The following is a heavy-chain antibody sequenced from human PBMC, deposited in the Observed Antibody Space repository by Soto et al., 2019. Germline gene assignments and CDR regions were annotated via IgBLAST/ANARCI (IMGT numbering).Heavy chain of an antibody. CDR2: IYHSVST. V-gene: IGHV4-59*01. Sequence: SETLSVTCTVSGGSISSYYWSWIRQPPGKGLEWIGFIYHSVSTSYNPSLKSRVAISIDTSRNQFSLKLRSVTAADTAVYFCARDLDSSIAGYWGQGTLVTVSS. D-gene: IGHD6-13*01. CDR1: GGSISSYY. CDR3: ARDLDSSIAGY. J-gene: IGHJ4*02.